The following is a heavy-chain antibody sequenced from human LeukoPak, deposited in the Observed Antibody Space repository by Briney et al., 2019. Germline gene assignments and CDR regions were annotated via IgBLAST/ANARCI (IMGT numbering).Heavy chain of an antibody. J-gene: IGHJ6*03. CDR2: IIPIFGTA. Sequence: SVKVTCKASGGTFSSYAISWVRQAPGQGLEWMGGIIPIFGTANYAQKFQGRVTITADKSTSTAYMELSSLRSEDTAVYYCAREGYSGYDHPGYYYYYMDVWGKGTTVTISS. V-gene: IGHV1-69*06. CDR1: GGTFSSYA. D-gene: IGHD5-12*01. CDR3: AREGYSGYDHPGYYYYYMDV.